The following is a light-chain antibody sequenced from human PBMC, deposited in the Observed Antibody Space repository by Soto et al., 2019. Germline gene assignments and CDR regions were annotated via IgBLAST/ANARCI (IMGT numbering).Light chain of an antibody. J-gene: IGKJ2*01. CDR3: QQYGSSPYT. CDR1: QSVSSSH. CDR2: GVS. Sequence: EIVLTQSPGTLSLSPGERATLSCRASQSVSSSHLAWYQQKPGQAPRLLIYGVSSRATGIPDRFSGSGSGTDFTLTISRLEPEDFVVYYCQQYGSSPYTFGQGTKLEI. V-gene: IGKV3-20*01.